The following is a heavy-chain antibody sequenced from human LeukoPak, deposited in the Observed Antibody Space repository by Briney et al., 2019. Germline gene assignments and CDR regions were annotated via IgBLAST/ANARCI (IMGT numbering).Heavy chain of an antibody. D-gene: IGHD3-3*01. CDR1: GFTFGAYA. CDR3: VKNFWSDKYYYYYMDV. J-gene: IGHJ6*03. Sequence: QSGGSLRLSCAASGFTFGAYAMSWVRQTPGKGLEWVSGITRADNTYYADSVKGRFTISRDNSKNTLYLQMNSLRAEDTALYYCVKNFWSDKYYYYYMDVWGKGTTVTVSS. CDR2: ITRADNT. V-gene: IGHV3-23*01.